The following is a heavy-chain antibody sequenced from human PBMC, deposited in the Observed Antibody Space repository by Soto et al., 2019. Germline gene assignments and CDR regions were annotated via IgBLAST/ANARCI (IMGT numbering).Heavy chain of an antibody. CDR2: ISSSGSTI. Sequence: GGSLDLSCAASGLTFRDSSMAWIPQAPGKRLEWVSYISSSGSTIYYADSVKGRFTISRDNAKNSLYLQMSSLRAEDTAVYYCASQQCRSSTSCNDYWGQGTLVTV. D-gene: IGHD2-2*01. V-gene: IGHV3-11*01. CDR3: ASQQCRSSTSCNDY. CDR1: GLTFRDSS. J-gene: IGHJ4*02.